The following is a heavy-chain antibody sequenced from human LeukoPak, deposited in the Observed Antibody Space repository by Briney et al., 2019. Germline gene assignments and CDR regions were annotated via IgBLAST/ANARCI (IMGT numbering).Heavy chain of an antibody. J-gene: IGHJ4*02. CDR3: ARSANEVPTSFDY. V-gene: IGHV1-2*06. CDR2: INPYSGDT. Sequence: ASVKVSCKASGYSFTAYYINWVRQAPGQGLEWMGRINPYSGDTTYAQKFQGRVTMTRDTSISTAYLELSSLRSDDTAVYYCARSANEVPTSFDYWGQGTLVTVSS. D-gene: IGHD1-1*01. CDR1: GYSFTAYY.